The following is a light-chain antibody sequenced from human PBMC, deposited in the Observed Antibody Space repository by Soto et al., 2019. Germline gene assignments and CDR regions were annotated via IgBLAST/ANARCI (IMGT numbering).Light chain of an antibody. CDR3: QQLNAYPYT. J-gene: IGKJ2*01. CDR2: AAS. Sequence: IQLTQSPSSLSASVGTRFTFPCRPSQGISIYFAWYQQKPGKAPKVLIYAASTLQNGVPPRFSGSGSGTDFTLTISSLQPEDFATYYCQQLNAYPYTFGQGTQLEIK. V-gene: IGKV1-9*01. CDR1: QGISIY.